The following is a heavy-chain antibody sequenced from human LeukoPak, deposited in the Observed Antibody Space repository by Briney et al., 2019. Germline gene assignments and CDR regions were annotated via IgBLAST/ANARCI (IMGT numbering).Heavy chain of an antibody. D-gene: IGHD3-3*01. V-gene: IGHV3-30-3*01. CDR3: ARAGYYLSPYFFDY. Sequence: GGSRRLSCAASGFTFSTYTMHWVRQAPGKGLEWVAFISFDGSNTYYADSVKGRFTISRDNSKNTLYLQMNSLRAEDTAVYYCARAGYYLSPYFFDYWGQGTLVTVSS. CDR2: ISFDGSNT. J-gene: IGHJ4*02. CDR1: GFTFSTYT.